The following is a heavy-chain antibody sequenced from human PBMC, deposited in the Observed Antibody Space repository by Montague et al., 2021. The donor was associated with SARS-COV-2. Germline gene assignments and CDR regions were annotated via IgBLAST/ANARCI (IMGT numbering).Heavy chain of an antibody. Sequence: SETLSLTCTASGGSISSPDYYWGWIRQSPGKGLEWIGSISYTGRTYYNPSLRSRVSFSMDTSKNHFSLSLSSVTVADTAVYFCARQLPSYCATNKWYPYYLDVWGQGALVTVSS. J-gene: IGHJ4*02. V-gene: IGHV4-39*01. D-gene: IGHD2-8*01. CDR1: GGSISSPDYY. CDR2: ISYTGRT. CDR3: ARQLPSYCATNKWYPYYLDV.